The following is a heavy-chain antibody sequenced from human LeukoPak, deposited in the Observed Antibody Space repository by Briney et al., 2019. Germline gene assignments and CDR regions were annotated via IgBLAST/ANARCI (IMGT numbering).Heavy chain of an antibody. D-gene: IGHD3-22*01. Sequence: SQTLSLTCTVSGGSISSGDYYWSWIRQPPGKGLEWIGYIYCSGSTYYNPSLKSRVTISVDTSKIHFSLKLSSVTAADTALYYCASSRRYYYDSSGYYAFDIWGQGTMVTVSS. V-gene: IGHV4-30-4*08. CDR2: IYCSGST. J-gene: IGHJ3*02. CDR1: GGSISSGDYY. CDR3: ASSRRYYYDSSGYYAFDI.